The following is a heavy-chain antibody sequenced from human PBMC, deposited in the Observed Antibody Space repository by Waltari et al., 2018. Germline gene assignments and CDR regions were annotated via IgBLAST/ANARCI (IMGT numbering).Heavy chain of an antibody. J-gene: IGHJ3*02. V-gene: IGHV4-61*02. D-gene: IGHD3-3*01. CDR1: GGSISSGSYY. CDR3: ARDLIAVTIFGVVRPGAFDI. Sequence: QVQLQESGPGLVKPSQTLSLTCTVSGGSISSGSYYWSWIRQPAGKGLECIGRIYPSGSTNYNPSLKSRVTISVDTSKNQFSLKLSSVTAADTAVYYCARDLIAVTIFGVVRPGAFDIWGQGTMVTVSS. CDR2: IYPSGST.